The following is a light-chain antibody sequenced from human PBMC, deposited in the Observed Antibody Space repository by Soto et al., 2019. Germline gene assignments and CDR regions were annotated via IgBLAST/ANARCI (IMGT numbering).Light chain of an antibody. CDR2: AAS. CDR3: QQYYSSLT. Sequence: AIRMTQSPSSLSASTGDRVTITCRASQGISSYLSWYQQKPGKSPKLLIYAASTLQSGVPSRFSGSGSGTDFTLTISCLQSEDFATYYCQQYYSSLTFGGGTKVDI. V-gene: IGKV1-8*01. CDR1: QGISSY. J-gene: IGKJ4*01.